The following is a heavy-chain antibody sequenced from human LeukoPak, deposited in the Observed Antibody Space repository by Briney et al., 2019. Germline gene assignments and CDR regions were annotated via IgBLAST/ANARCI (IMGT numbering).Heavy chain of an antibody. V-gene: IGHV3-11*04. D-gene: IGHD3-22*01. CDR1: GFTSSDYN. CDR2: ISSNGSTI. CDR3: ARARRGSGYYYDY. Sequence: GGSLRFSCAASGFTSSDYNVSWLRQAPGKRLEWVSCISSNGSTIYYAASVKGRFTISGDNAKISLDLQMNGLRAEDTAVCDGARARRGSGYYYDYWGQGTQATVSS. J-gene: IGHJ4*02.